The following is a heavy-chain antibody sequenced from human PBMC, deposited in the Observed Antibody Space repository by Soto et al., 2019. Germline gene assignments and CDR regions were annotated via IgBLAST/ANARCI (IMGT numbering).Heavy chain of an antibody. V-gene: IGHV3-30*18. J-gene: IGHJ6*02. CDR3: AKDFKVSGGHYGSLNYYYGMDV. CDR2: ISYDGILK. Sequence: GGSLRLSCAASGFTFSDFGMHWVRQAPGKGLEWVAIISYDGILKYYADSVKGRFTISRDTSKGAVYLQMNSLTPEDTAVYYCAKDFKVSGGHYGSLNYYYGMDVWGQGTTVTVS. D-gene: IGHD3-10*01. CDR1: GFTFSDFG.